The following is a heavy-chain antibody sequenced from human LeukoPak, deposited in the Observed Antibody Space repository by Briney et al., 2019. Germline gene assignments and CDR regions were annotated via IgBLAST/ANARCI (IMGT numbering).Heavy chain of an antibody. D-gene: IGHD5-18*01. CDR2: MRVGGKT. V-gene: IGHV3-53*01. CDR1: GFTVSSNYG. Sequence: GGSLRLSCAASGFTVSSNYGMSWVRQAPGKGLEWASIMRVGGKTYYAESVKGRFTISRDNSKNTVYLQMSNLRAEDTALYYCAKGRDNYAYGDFDYWGQGTLVTVSS. CDR3: AKGRDNYAYGDFDY. J-gene: IGHJ4*02.